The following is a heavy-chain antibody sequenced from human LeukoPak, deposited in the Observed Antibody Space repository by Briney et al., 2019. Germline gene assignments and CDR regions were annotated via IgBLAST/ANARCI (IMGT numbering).Heavy chain of an antibody. Sequence: SETLSLTCTVSGGSISRYYWSWIRQPPGKALESIGYIYNSGSTYSPPLKSRVTMSIDTSKNQFSLKMSSVTAADTAVYYCARGGRSSKYYDAWGQGTLVTVSS. CDR3: ARGGRSSKYYDA. V-gene: IGHV4-59*01. CDR2: IYNSGST. D-gene: IGHD4-11*01. CDR1: GGSISRYY. J-gene: IGHJ5*02.